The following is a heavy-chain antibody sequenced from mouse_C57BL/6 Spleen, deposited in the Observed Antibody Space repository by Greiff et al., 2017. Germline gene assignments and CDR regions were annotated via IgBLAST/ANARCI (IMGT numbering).Heavy chain of an antibody. Sequence: QVQLQQSGAELVKPGASVKLSCKASGYTFTEYTIHWVKQRSGQGLEWIGWFYPGSGSIKYNEKFKDKATLTADTSSSTAYMELSRLTSEDSAVYFCARHGGGMVTTNYAMDYWGQGTSVTVSS. CDR2: FYPGSGSI. D-gene: IGHD2-2*01. J-gene: IGHJ4*01. CDR3: ARHGGGMVTTNYAMDY. CDR1: GYTFTEYT. V-gene: IGHV1-62-2*01.